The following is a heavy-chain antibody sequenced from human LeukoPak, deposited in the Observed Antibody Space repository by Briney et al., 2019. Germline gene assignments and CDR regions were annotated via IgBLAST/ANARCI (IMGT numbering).Heavy chain of an antibody. CDR2: IKQDGSEK. D-gene: IGHD3-22*01. J-gene: IGHJ4*02. CDR1: GFTFSSYW. V-gene: IGHV3-7*05. CDR3: ARKGITMIVVAPTGYYFDY. Sequence: PGGSLRLSCAASGFTFSSYWMSWVRQAPGKGLEWVANIKQDGSEKYYVDSVKGRFTISRDNAKNSLYLQMNSLRAEDTAVYYCARKGITMIVVAPTGYYFDYWGQGTLVTVSS.